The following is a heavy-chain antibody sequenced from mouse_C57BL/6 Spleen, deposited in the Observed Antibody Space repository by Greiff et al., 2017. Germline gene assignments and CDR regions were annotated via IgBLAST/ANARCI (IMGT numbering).Heavy chain of an antibody. CDR1: GYTFTGYW. V-gene: IGHV1-9*01. Sequence: QVQLKESGAELMKPGASVKLSCKATGYTFTGYWIEWVKQRPGHGLEWIGEILPGSGSTNYNEKFKGKATLTADTSSNTAYMQLSSLTTEDSAIYYCARYDYDERFAYWGQGTLVTVSA. CDR3: ARYDYDERFAY. CDR2: ILPGSGST. D-gene: IGHD2-4*01. J-gene: IGHJ3*01.